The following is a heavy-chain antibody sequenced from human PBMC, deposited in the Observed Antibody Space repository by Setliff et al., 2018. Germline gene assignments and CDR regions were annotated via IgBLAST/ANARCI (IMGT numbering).Heavy chain of an antibody. D-gene: IGHD1-26*01. J-gene: IGHJ6*03. CDR2: IYHSGSI. CDR3: ARGLEGEDYFYYMDV. Sequence: SETLSLTCTVSGGSISSSNWWTWVRQPPGKGLEWIGEIYHSGSINYNTSLKSRVTMSVDKSKNQFSLKLTSVTAADTAVYYCARGLEGEDYFYYMDVWGKGNTVTVCS. CDR1: GGSISSSNW. V-gene: IGHV4-4*02.